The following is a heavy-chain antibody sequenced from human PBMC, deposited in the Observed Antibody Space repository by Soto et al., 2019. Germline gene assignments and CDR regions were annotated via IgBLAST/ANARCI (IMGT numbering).Heavy chain of an antibody. V-gene: IGHV1-69*05. Sequence: GASVKVSCKASGGTFSGYAISWVRQAPGQGLEWMGGIIPIFGTANYAQKFQGRVTMTRDTSTSTVYMELSSLRSEDTAVYYCARDCFYDILTGYSCGLDYWG. CDR2: IIPIFGTA. J-gene: IGHJ4*01. D-gene: IGHD3-9*01. CDR1: GGTFSGYA. CDR3: ARDCFYDILTGYSCGLDY.